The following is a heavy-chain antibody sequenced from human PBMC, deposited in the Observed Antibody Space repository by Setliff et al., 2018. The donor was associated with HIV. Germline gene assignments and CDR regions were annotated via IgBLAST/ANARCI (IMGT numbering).Heavy chain of an antibody. D-gene: IGHD2-21*02. J-gene: IGHJ4*02. CDR1: GYSFTSYW. CDR3: TRHILAYCAGDCYPLDY. Sequence: GESLKISCKGSGYSFTSYWIAWVRQMPGKGLEWMGIIYPGDSHTRYSPSFQGQVTFSAEKSISTAYLQWSSLKASDTAIYYCTRHILAYCAGDCYPLDYWGQGTLVTVSS. CDR2: IYPGDSHT. V-gene: IGHV5-51*01.